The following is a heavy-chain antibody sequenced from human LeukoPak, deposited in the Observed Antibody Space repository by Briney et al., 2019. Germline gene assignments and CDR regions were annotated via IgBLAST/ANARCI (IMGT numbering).Heavy chain of an antibody. CDR2: INPNNGVT. D-gene: IGHD2-15*01. V-gene: IGHV1-2*02. CDR3: ASGVGCSGGSCYAWDY. CDR1: GYTFTDYY. Sequence: ASLEVSCKAFGYTFTDYYMHWVRQAPGQGPEWMGWINPNNGVTKYAEKFQGRVTMTRETSISTAYMELSRLRSDDTAVYYCASGVGCSGGSCYAWDYWGQGTLVTVSS. J-gene: IGHJ4*02.